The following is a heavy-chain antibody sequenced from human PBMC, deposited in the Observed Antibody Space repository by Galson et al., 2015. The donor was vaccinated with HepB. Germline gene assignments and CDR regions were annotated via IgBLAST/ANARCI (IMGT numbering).Heavy chain of an antibody. V-gene: IGHV1-69*10. CDR3: ARVLMTTGAFDI. CDR1: GGTFSSYA. J-gene: IGHJ3*02. D-gene: IGHD4-17*01. Sequence: SVKVSCKASGGTFSSYAILWVRQAPGQGLEWMGGISPILGIANYAQKFQGRVTITADKSTSTAYMELSSLRSEDTAVYYCARVLMTTGAFDIWGQGTMVTVSS. CDR2: ISPILGIA.